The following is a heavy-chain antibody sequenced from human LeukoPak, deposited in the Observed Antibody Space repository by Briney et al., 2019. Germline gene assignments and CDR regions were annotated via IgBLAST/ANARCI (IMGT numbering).Heavy chain of an antibody. CDR2: IYGSGRT. CDR1: GVSINIHY. Sequence: PSETLSLTCTVSGVSINIHYVNWIRHPPGEGLEWSGHIYGSGRTNYNPSLKSRVTMSVDTSKRQFSLNLKSLTAADTAVYYCVVSPNQDFFDYWGQGPLVTVSS. CDR3: VVSPNQDFFDY. V-gene: IGHV4-4*09. J-gene: IGHJ4*02.